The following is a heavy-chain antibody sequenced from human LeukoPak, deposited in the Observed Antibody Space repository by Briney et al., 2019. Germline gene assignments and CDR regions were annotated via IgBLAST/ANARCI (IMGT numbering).Heavy chain of an antibody. CDR1: GYSFTSYW. CDR3: AIREGSGSYYSF. J-gene: IGHJ4*02. D-gene: IGHD1-26*01. V-gene: IGHV5-51*01. Sequence: GESLKISRNGSGYSFTSYWIALVRQMPGRGLEWMGIISPDDSDIRYSPSFQGHVTISADKSIRTAYLQWSSLEASDTAMYYCAIREGSGSYYSFWGRGTLVTVSS. CDR2: ISPDDSDI.